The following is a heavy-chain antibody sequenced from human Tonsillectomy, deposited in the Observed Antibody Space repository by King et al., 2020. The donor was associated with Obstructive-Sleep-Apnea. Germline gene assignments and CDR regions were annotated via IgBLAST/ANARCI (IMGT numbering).Heavy chain of an antibody. V-gene: IGHV3-74*01. CDR2: INSDGSTT. Sequence: VQLVESGGGLVQPGGSLRLSCAASGFTFNSYWMHWVRQAPGTGLVWVSRINSDGSTTTYADSVKGRFTISRDTAKNTLYLQMNSLRAEDTAVYYCARANSGSFDYWGQGTLVTVSS. CDR1: GFTFNSYW. CDR3: ARANSGSFDY. J-gene: IGHJ4*02. D-gene: IGHD6-19*01.